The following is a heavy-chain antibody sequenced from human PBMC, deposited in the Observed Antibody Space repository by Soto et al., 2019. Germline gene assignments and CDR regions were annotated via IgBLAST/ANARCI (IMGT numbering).Heavy chain of an antibody. CDR3: ANLPLYGSGFDC. CDR2: ISWNGDAT. D-gene: IGHD3-10*01. CDR1: GFTFDDYA. V-gene: IGHV3-9*01. Sequence: EVQLVESGGGLVQPGGSLRLSCAASGFTFDDYAIHWVRQIPGKGLEWVSGISWNGDATGYADSVKGRFTISRDNAKNSLYLQMDSLKSEDTAMYYCANLPLYGSGFDCWGQGILVTVSS. J-gene: IGHJ4*02.